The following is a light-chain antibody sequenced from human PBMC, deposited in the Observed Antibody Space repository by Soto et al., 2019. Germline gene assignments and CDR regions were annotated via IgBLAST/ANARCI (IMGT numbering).Light chain of an antibody. CDR2: DAS. CDR3: QQYSNSWT. V-gene: IGKV1-5*01. J-gene: IGKJ1*01. CDR1: QSISNW. Sequence: DIQMTQSPSTLSASVGDRVTITCRASQSISNWLAWYQQKPGEAPKFLIYDASTLESGVPSRFSGSGSGTEFTLTISSLQPEDYGTYYCQQYSNSWTFGQGTKVEIK.